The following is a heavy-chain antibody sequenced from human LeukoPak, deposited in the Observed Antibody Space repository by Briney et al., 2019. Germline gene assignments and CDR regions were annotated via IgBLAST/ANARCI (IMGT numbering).Heavy chain of an antibody. V-gene: IGHV1-8*02. CDR1: TSR. D-gene: IGHD6-19*01. J-gene: IGHJ4*02. Sequence: ASVKVSCKATSRISWVRQATGQGLEWMGWMNPNSGNTGYAQKFQGRVTMTRNTSISTAYMELSSLRSEDTAVYYCVRGLRIAVAGTLGYWGQGTLVTVSS. CDR2: MNPNSGNT. CDR3: VRGLRIAVAGTLGY.